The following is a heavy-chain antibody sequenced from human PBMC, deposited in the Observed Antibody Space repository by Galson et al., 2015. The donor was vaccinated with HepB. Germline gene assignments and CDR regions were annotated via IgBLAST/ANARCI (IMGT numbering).Heavy chain of an antibody. CDR2: ISAYNGNT. CDR3: ARKGGYYDSSGYHDAFDI. CDR1: GYTFTSYG. Sequence: SVKVSCKASGYTFTSYGISWVRQAPGQGLEWMGWISAYNGNTNYAQKLQGRVTMTTDTSTSTAYMELRSLRSDNTAVYYCARKGGYYDSSGYHDAFDIWGQGTMVTVSS. D-gene: IGHD3-22*01. V-gene: IGHV1-18*01. J-gene: IGHJ3*02.